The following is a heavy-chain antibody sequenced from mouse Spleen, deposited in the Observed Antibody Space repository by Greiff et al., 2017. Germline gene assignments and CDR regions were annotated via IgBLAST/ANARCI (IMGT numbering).Heavy chain of an antibody. CDR2: ISCYNGAT. CDR3: ARWNGEGEAMDY. V-gene: IGHV1S34*01. Sequence: LVKTGASVKISCKASGYSFTGYYMHWVKQSHGKSLEWIGYISCYNGATSYNQKFKGKATFTVDTSSSTAYMQFNSLTSEDSAVYYCARWNGEGEAMDYWGQGTSVTVSS. CDR1: GYSFTGYY. J-gene: IGHJ4*01.